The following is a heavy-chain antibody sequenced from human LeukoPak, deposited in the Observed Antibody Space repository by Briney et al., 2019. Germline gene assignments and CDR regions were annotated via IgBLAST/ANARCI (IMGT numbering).Heavy chain of an antibody. J-gene: IGHJ4*02. CDR1: GSSFTSYW. D-gene: IGHD6-19*01. CDR2: IYPGDSDT. Sequence: GASLQISCKGSGSSFTSYWIGWVRQLPGKGLEWMGIIYPGDSDTRYSPSFQGQVTISADKSISTAYLQCSSLKASDPAMYYCARPGAPSGWYSWGQGTLVTVSS. CDR3: ARPGAPSGWYS. V-gene: IGHV5-51*01.